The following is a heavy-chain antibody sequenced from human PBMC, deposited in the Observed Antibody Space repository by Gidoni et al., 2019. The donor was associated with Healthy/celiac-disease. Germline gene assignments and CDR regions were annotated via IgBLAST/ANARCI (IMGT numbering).Heavy chain of an antibody. V-gene: IGHV3-48*02. D-gene: IGHD2-2*01. CDR1: GFTFSSYS. J-gene: IGHJ6*02. CDR2: ISSSSSTI. Sequence: EVQLVESGGGLVQPGGSLRLSCAASGFTFSSYSMNWVRQAPGKGLEWVSYISSSSSTIYYADSVKGRFTISRDNAKNSLYLQMNSLRDEDTAVYYCARAGGGTYCSSTSCYLDYYYGMDVWGQGTTVTVSS. CDR3: ARAGGGTYCSSTSCYLDYYYGMDV.